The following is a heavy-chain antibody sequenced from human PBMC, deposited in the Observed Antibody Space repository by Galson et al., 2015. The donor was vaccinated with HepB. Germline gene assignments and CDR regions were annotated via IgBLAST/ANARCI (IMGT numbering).Heavy chain of an antibody. V-gene: IGHV4-39*01. Sequence: SEPLSLTCTVSGGSISSSSYYWGWIRQPPGKGLEWIGSIYYSGSTYYNPSLKSRVTISVDTSKNQFSLKLSSVTAADTAVYYCATTGYSSGGWFDPWGQGTLVTVSS. J-gene: IGHJ5*02. CDR1: GGSISSSSYY. CDR3: ATTGYSSGGWFDP. CDR2: IYYSGST. D-gene: IGHD6-19*01.